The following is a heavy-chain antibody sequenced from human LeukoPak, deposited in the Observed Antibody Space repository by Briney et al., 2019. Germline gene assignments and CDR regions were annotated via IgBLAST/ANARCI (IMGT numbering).Heavy chain of an antibody. CDR2: ISSSGSTI. CDR3: AELGITMIGGV. CDR1: GFTFSSYE. Sequence: GGSLRLSCAASGFTFSSYEMNWVRQAPGKGLEWISYISSSGSTIYYADSVKGRFTISRDNAKNSLYLQMNSLRAEDTAVYYCAELGITMIGGVWGKGTTVTVSS. J-gene: IGHJ6*04. V-gene: IGHV3-48*03. D-gene: IGHD3-10*02.